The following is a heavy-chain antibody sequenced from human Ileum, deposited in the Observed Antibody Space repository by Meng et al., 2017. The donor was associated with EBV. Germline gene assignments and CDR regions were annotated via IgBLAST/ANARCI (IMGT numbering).Heavy chain of an antibody. CDR2: ISGSGGVT. J-gene: IGHJ4*02. D-gene: IGHD4-23*01. V-gene: IGHV3-23*04. CDR1: GFAFSSYA. Sequence: VEVVGCGGGLDQPGGSLGLSCAASGFAFSSYAMTWVRQAPGKGLEWVSVISGSGGVTYYADSVKGRFTISRDNSKNTLYLQMNSLRAEDTAVYYCAKGNTVITPLDFWGQGSLVTVSS. CDR3: AKGNTVITPLDF.